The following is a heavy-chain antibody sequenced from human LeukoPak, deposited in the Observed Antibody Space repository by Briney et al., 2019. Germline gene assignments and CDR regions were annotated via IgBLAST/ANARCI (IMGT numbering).Heavy chain of an antibody. V-gene: IGHV1-18*01. CDR3: ARDRERYYYDSGGYRDAFDI. CDR1: GYTFTSYG. Sequence: GASVKVSCKASGYTFTSYGISWVRQAPGQGLEWMGWISAYNGNTNYAQKLQGRVTMTTDTSTSTAYMELRSLRSDDTAVYYCARDRERYYYDSGGYRDAFDIWGQGTMVTVSS. CDR2: ISAYNGNT. J-gene: IGHJ3*02. D-gene: IGHD3-22*01.